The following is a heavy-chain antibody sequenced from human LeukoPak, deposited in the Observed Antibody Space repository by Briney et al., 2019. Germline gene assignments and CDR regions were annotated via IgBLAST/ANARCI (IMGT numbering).Heavy chain of an antibody. CDR2: IYYSGST. J-gene: IGHJ2*01. D-gene: IGHD3-3*01. CDR1: GGSISSGGYY. V-gene: IGHV4-31*03. Sequence: SETLSLTCTVSGGSISSGGYYWSWIRQHPGKGLEWIGYIYYSGSTYYNPSLKSRVTISVDTSKNQFSLKLSSVTAADTAVYYCASGSTPYYDFWGGYHWYFDLWGRGTLVTVSS. CDR3: ASGSTPYYDFWGGYHWYFDL.